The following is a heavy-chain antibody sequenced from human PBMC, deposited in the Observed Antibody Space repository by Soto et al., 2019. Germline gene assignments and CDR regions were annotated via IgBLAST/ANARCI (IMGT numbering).Heavy chain of an antibody. J-gene: IGHJ3*02. CDR1: GFTFDDYA. CDR2: ISWNSGSI. Sequence: PGGSLRLSCAASGFTFDDYAMHWVRQAPGKGLEWVSGISWNSGSIGYADSVKGRFTISRDNAKNSLYLQMNSLRAEDTALYYCAKGHLEWLFPDAFDIWGQGTMVTVSS. V-gene: IGHV3-9*01. CDR3: AKGHLEWLFPDAFDI. D-gene: IGHD3-3*01.